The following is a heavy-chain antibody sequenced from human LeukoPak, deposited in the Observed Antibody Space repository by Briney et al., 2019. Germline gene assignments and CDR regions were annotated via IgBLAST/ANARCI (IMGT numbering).Heavy chain of an antibody. CDR3: ARLVWDTTMADGDIDS. CDR2: ISRASTYI. Sequence: GGSLRLSCAASGFTFSSYSMSWVRQAPGKGLEWVSSISRASTYIYYADSVKGRFTISRDNAKNSLYLQMNSLRAEDTAMYYCARLVWDTTMADGDIDSWGQGTLLIVSS. J-gene: IGHJ4*02. D-gene: IGHD5-18*01. V-gene: IGHV3-21*01. CDR1: GFTFSSYS.